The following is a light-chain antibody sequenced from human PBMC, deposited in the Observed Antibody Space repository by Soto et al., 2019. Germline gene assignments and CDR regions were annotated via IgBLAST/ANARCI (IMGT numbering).Light chain of an antibody. J-gene: IGKJ3*01. CDR2: GAS. Sequence: EIVLTQSPGTLSLSPGERATLSCRASQSVSSSYLAWYQHKPGQAPRLLIYGASSRATGIPDMFSGSGSGTDFTLTISRLEPEDFAVYYCQQYDRSPPFTFGPGTKVDIK. V-gene: IGKV3-20*01. CDR3: QQYDRSPPFT. CDR1: QSVSSSY.